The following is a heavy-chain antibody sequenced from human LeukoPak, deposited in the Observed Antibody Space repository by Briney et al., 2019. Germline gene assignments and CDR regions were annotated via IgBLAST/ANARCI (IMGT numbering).Heavy chain of an antibody. V-gene: IGHV1-18*01. CDR2: ISAYNGNT. CDR3: ATTMRTTYYYDSSGYPNDY. J-gene: IGHJ4*02. D-gene: IGHD3-22*01. Sequence: ASVTVSCTASGYTFTSYGISWVRQAPGQGLEWMGWISAYNGNTNYAQKLQGRVTMTTDTSTSTAYMELRSLRSDDTAVYYCATTMRTTYYYDSSGYPNDYWGQGTLVTVSS. CDR1: GYTFTSYG.